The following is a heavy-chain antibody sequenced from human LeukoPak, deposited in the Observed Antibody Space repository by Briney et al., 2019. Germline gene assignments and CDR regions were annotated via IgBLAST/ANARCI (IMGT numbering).Heavy chain of an antibody. D-gene: IGHD1-26*01. J-gene: IGHJ4*02. V-gene: IGHV3-23*01. CDR1: GFTFSSYG. CDR2: ISGSGGST. Sequence: QAGGSLRLSCAASGFTFSSYGMSWVRQAPGKGLEWVSDISGSGGSTYYADSVKGRFTISRDNSKNTLYLQMNSLRAEDTAVYYCAKDVMGATPGIFDYWGQGTLVTVSS. CDR3: AKDVMGATPGIFDY.